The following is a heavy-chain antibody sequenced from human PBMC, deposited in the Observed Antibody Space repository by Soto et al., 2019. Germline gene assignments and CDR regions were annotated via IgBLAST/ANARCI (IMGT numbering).Heavy chain of an antibody. D-gene: IGHD6-6*01. J-gene: IGHJ6*02. Sequence: EVKLVESGGDLVQPGGSLRLSCAASGFTFSTYSMNWVRQAAGKGLEWVSYISSRSYTIYYVDSVKGRFTISRDNAKNSLYLQMHSLRDDDTAVYYCARGGSSSGNGMDVWGQGTTVTVSS. V-gene: IGHV3-48*02. CDR3: ARGGSSSGNGMDV. CDR1: GFTFSTYS. CDR2: ISSRSYTI.